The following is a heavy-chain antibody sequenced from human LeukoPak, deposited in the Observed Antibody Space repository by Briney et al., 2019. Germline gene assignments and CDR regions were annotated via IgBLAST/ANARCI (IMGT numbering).Heavy chain of an antibody. J-gene: IGHJ4*02. CDR3: ASDRSGVLWFGESRDY. CDR1: GFTFSDYY. CDR2: ISSSGSTI. V-gene: IGHV3-11*01. Sequence: GGSLRLSCAASGFTFSDYYMSWIRQAPGEGLEWVSYISSSGSTIYYADSVKGRFTISRDNAKNSLYLQMNSLRAEDAAVYYCASDRSGVLWFGESRDYWGQGTLVTVSS. D-gene: IGHD3-10*01.